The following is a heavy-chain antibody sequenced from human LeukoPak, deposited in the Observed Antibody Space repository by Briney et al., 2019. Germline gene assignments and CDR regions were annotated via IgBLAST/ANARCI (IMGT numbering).Heavy chain of an antibody. D-gene: IGHD1-7*01. CDR1: GGTFSSYA. CDR2: IIPTFSTA. Sequence: ASVKVSCKASGGTFSSYAISWVRQAPGQGLEWMGGIIPTFSTANYAQNFQGRVTITADESTNTAYTELSSLRSEDTAVYYCASPGITGTPLNYWGQGTLVTVSS. J-gene: IGHJ4*02. CDR3: ASPGITGTPLNY. V-gene: IGHV1-69*13.